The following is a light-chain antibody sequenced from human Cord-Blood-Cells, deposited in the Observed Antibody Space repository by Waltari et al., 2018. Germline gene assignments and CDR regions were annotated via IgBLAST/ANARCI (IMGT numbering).Light chain of an antibody. V-gene: IGKV4-1*01. CDR2: WAS. CDR3: QQYYSTPRT. Sequence: DIVMTQSPDSLAVSLGERATINFKFSQSVLYSSNNKNYLAWYQQKPGQPPKLLIYWASTRESGVPDRFSGSGSGTDFTLTISSLQAEDVAVYYCQQYYSTPRTFGQGTKLEIK. CDR1: QSVLYSSNNKNY. J-gene: IGKJ2*01.